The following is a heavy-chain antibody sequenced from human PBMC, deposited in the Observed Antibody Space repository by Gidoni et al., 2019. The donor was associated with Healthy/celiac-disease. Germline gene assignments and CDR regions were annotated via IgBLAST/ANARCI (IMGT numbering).Heavy chain of an antibody. CDR2: IYYSGST. CDR1: GGSISSYS. D-gene: IGHD5-12*01. V-gene: IGHV4-59*08. J-gene: IGHJ4*02. CDR3: ARQVEMATIIIDY. Sequence: QVQLQESGPGLVKPSETLSLPCTVSGGSISSYSWSCIRQPPGKGLEWIGYIYYSGSTNYNPSLKSRVTISVDTSKNQFSLKLSSVTAADTAVYYCARQVEMATIIIDYWGQGTLVTVSS.